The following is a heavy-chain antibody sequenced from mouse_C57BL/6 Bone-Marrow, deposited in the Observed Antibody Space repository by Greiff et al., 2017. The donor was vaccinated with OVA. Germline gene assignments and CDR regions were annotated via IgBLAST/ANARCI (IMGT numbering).Heavy chain of an antibody. V-gene: IGHV1-5*01. J-gene: IGHJ2*01. CDR1: GYTFTSYW. CDR2: IDPGNSDT. D-gene: IGHD1-1*01. Sequence: VQLKQSGTVLARPGASVKMSCKPSGYTFTSYWMHWVKQRPGQGLEWIGAIDPGNSDTSYNQKFKGKAKLTAVTSASTAYMEISRLTNEDSAVYYCTIITTVVAAVDYWGQGTTLTVSS. CDR3: TIITTVVAAVDY.